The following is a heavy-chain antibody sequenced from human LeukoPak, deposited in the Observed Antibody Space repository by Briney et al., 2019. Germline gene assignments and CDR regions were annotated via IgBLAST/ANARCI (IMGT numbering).Heavy chain of an antibody. J-gene: IGHJ4*02. Sequence: GGSLRLSCVASGIAFSSSGTHWVRQAPGKGLEWVSFIWADGSKKYYAGSVKGRFTASRDNSKNTVYLQMDSLRVEDTAIYYCARDKGKLALDHWGQGTLITVSS. V-gene: IGHV3-33*01. D-gene: IGHD4-23*01. CDR3: ARDKGKLALDH. CDR1: GIAFSSSG. CDR2: IWADGSKK.